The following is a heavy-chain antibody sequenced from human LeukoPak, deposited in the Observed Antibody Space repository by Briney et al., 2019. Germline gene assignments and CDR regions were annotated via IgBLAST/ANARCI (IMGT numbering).Heavy chain of an antibody. D-gene: IGHD2-2*01. CDR1: GFTFTKCA. CDR2: ITATGDTA. CDR3: AKELRVVPAAPNWFDP. V-gene: IGHV3-23*01. Sequence: GGSLRLSCVASGFTFTKCAMSWIRQAPGKGLEWVAIITATGDTAYYADSVKGRFTISRDNSKNTLYLQMNSLRAEDTAVYYCAKELRVVPAAPNWFDPWGQGTLVTVSS. J-gene: IGHJ5*02.